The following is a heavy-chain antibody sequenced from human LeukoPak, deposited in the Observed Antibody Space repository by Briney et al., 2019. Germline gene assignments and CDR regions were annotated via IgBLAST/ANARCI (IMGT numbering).Heavy chain of an antibody. CDR1: GGSISSGDYY. V-gene: IGHV4-30-4*08. CDR2: IYYSGST. D-gene: IGHD6-13*01. CDR3: ARSSYAAARAVDY. J-gene: IGHJ4*02. Sequence: PSETLSLTCTVSGGSISSGDYYWSWIRQPPGKGLEWIGYIYYSGSTYYNPSLKSRVTISVDTSKNQFSLKLSSVTAADTAVYYCARSSYAAARAVDYWGQGTLVTVSS.